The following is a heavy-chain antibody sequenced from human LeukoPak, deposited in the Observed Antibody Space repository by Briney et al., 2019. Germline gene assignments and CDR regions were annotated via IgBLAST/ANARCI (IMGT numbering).Heavy chain of an antibody. CDR2: IRSDGSDK. CDR1: GFNFSNYG. J-gene: IGHJ4*02. Sequence: GGSLRLSCAASGFNFSNYGRHWVRQAPGKGLEWVAFIRSDGSDKYYADFVKGRFTISRDNSKNTLYLQMNSLKPEDTAVYYCAKLGSSTTQGYWGQGTLVTVSS. V-gene: IGHV3-30*02. D-gene: IGHD6-13*01. CDR3: AKLGSSTTQGY.